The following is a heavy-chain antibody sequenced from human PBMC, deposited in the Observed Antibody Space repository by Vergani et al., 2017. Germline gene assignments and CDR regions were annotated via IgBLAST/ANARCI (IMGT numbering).Heavy chain of an antibody. D-gene: IGHD2-15*01. CDR1: GGTFSSYA. CDR2: IIPIFGTA. J-gene: IGHJ4*02. V-gene: IGHV1-69*12. Sequence: QVQLVQSGAEVKKPGSSVKVSCKASGGTFSSYAISWVRQAPGQGLEWMGGIIPIFGTANYAQKFQGRVTITADESTGTAYMELSSLRSEDPAVYYCARDDCSGGSSYEDGYWGQGTLVTVSS. CDR3: ARDDCSGGSSYEDGY.